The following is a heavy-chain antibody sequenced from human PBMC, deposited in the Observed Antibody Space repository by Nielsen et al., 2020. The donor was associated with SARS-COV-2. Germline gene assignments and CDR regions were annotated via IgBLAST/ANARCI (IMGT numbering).Heavy chain of an antibody. CDR3: AKVKWSSGWYFDY. CDR1: GFTFSSYA. J-gene: IGHJ4*01. D-gene: IGHD6-19*01. CDR2: ISYDGSNK. V-gene: IGHV3-30*04. Sequence: GESLKISCAASGFTFSSYAMHWVRQAPGKGLEWVAVISYDGSNKYYADSVKGRFTISRDNSKNTLYLQMNSLRAEDTAVYYCAKVKWSSGWYFDYWGQGTLVTVSS.